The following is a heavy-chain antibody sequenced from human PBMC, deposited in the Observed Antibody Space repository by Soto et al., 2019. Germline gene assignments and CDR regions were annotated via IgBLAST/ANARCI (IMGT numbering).Heavy chain of an antibody. CDR3: ARLATVTTRILDYYYYGMDV. CDR2: TYYRSKWYN. CDR1: GDSVSSNSAA. D-gene: IGHD4-17*01. J-gene: IGHJ6*02. V-gene: IGHV6-1*01. Sequence: SQTLSLTCAISGDSVSSNSAAWNWIRQSPSRGFEWLGRTYYRSKWYNDYAVSVKSRITINPDTSKNQFSLQLNSVTPEDTAVYYCARLATVTTRILDYYYYGMDVWGQGTTVTVSS.